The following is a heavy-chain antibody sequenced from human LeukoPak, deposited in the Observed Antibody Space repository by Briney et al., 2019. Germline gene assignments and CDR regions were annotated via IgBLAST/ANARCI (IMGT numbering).Heavy chain of an antibody. D-gene: IGHD6-19*01. CDR1: GGTFSSYA. Sequence: GASVKVSCKASGGTFSSYAISWVRQAPGQGLEWMGGIIPIFGTANYAQRFQGRVTITGDESTSTAYMELSSLRSEDTAVYYCAREASGWYYFDYWGQGTLVTVSS. CDR2: IIPIFGTA. V-gene: IGHV1-69*13. CDR3: AREASGWYYFDY. J-gene: IGHJ4*02.